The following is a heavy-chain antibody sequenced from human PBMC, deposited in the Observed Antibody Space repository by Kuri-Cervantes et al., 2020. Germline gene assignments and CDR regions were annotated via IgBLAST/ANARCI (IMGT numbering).Heavy chain of an antibody. J-gene: IGHJ4*02. CDR3: ARHYSSGWYGAGYFDY. D-gene: IGHD6-19*01. CDR2: IYHSGST. CDR1: GGSISSSNW. Sequence: SETLSLTCAVSGGSISSSNWWSWVRQPPGKGLEWIGEIYHSGSTNYNPSLKSRVTISVDKSKNQFSLKLSSVTAADTAVYYCARHYSSGWYGAGYFDYWGQGTLVTVSS. V-gene: IGHV4-4*02.